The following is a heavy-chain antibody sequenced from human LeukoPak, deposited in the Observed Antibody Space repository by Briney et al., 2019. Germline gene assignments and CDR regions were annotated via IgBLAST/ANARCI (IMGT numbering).Heavy chain of an antibody. CDR1: GFTFSSYA. D-gene: IGHD7-27*01. J-gene: IGHJ3*02. Sequence: PPGGSLRLSCAASGFTFSSYAMHWVRQAPGKGLEWVAVISYDGSNKYYADSVKGRFTISRDNSKNTLYLQMNSLRAEDTAVYYCARDPTGAIQNDAFDIWGQGTMVTVSS. CDR3: ARDPTGAIQNDAFDI. V-gene: IGHV3-30-3*01. CDR2: ISYDGSNK.